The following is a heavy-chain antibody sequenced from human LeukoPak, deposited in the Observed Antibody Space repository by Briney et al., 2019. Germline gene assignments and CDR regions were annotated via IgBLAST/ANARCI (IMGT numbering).Heavy chain of an antibody. CDR3: AREKTGTTGY. Sequence: SGGSLRLSCAASGFTFSSYGMHWVRQAPGKGLEWVAVISYDGSNKYYADSVKGRFTISRDNSKNTLYLQMNSLRAEDTAVYYCAREKTGTTGYWGQGTLVTVSS. CDR1: GFTFSSYG. V-gene: IGHV3-30*03. CDR2: ISYDGSNK. D-gene: IGHD1-1*01. J-gene: IGHJ4*02.